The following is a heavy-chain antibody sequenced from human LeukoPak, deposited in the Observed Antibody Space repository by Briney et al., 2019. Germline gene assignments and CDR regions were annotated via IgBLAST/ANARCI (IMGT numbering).Heavy chain of an antibody. CDR1: GGSISSYY. V-gene: IGHV4-59*01. CDR2: IYYSGST. CDR3: ARTHGPFYHSMDV. Sequence: SETLSLTCTVSGGSISSYYWSWIRQPPGKGLEWIGYIYYSGSTNYNPSLKSRVTISVDTSKNQFSLKLSSVTAADTAVYYCARTHGPFYHSMDVWGTGTTVTVSS. J-gene: IGHJ6*03. D-gene: IGHD2-8*01.